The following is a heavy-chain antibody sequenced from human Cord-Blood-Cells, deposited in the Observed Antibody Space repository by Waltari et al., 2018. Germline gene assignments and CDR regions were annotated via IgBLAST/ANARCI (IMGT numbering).Heavy chain of an antibody. CDR2: SNHSGST. CDR3: ARGVTVTRNALDI. Sequence: QVQLQQWGAGLLKPSETLSLTCAVYGGSFSGYYWSWIRQPPGKGREWIGESNHSGSTNYNPSLKSRVTISVDTSKNQFSLKLSSVTAADTAVYYCARGVTVTRNALDIWGQGTMVTVSS. V-gene: IGHV4-34*01. J-gene: IGHJ3*02. CDR1: GGSFSGYY. D-gene: IGHD4-4*01.